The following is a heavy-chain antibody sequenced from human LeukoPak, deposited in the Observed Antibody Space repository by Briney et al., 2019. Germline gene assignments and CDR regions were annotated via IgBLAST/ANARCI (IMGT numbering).Heavy chain of an antibody. CDR3: ARGRRLAQFDP. CDR2: IYYSGST. Sequence: PSETLSLTCTVSGGSISSSSYYWGWIRQPPGKGLEWIGSIYYSGSTYYNPSLKSRVTISVDTSKNQFSLKLSSVTAADTAVYYCARGRRLAQFDPWGQGTLVTVSS. V-gene: IGHV4-39*07. J-gene: IGHJ5*02. CDR1: GGSISSSSYY.